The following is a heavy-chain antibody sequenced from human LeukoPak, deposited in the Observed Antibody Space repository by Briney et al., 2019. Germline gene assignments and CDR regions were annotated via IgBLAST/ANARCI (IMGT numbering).Heavy chain of an antibody. CDR1: GFTFSNAW. J-gene: IGHJ4*02. Sequence: GGSLRLSCAASGFTFSNAWMSWVRQAPGKGLEWVGRIKSKTDGGTTDYAAPVKGRFTISRDDSKNTLYLQMNSLKTEDTAVYYCARGPMIYSRTSPWFCLDYWGQGTLVTVSS. V-gene: IGHV3-15*01. CDR3: ARGPMIYSRTSPWFCLDY. CDR2: IKSKTDGGTT. D-gene: IGHD2-2*01.